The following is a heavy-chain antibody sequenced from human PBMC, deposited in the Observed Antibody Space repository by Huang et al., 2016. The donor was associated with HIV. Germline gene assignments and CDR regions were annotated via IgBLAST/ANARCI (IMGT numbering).Heavy chain of an antibody. D-gene: IGHD6-13*01. CDR3: ASPGSWYRPKFHFDY. J-gene: IGHJ4*02. Sequence: QLQLQESGPGLVKPSETLSLSCTVSGGSISSSSYYCGWIRQPPGKGLEWMGSIYYSGINYYKSSLKSRITMSVDTSKNQFSLKLSSVTAADTALYYCASPGSWYRPKFHFDYWGQGILVTVSS. CDR1: GGSISSSSYY. V-gene: IGHV4-39*01. CDR2: IYYSGIN.